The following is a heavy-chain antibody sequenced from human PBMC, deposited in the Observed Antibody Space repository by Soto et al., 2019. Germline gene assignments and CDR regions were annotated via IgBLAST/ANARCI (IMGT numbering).Heavy chain of an antibody. J-gene: IGHJ4*02. Sequence: GGSLTLSCAASGFTVSSNYMSWVRQAPGKGLEWVSVIYSGGSTYYADSVKGRFTISRDNSKNTLYLQMNSLRAEDTAVYYCARNDYNRFDYWGQGTLVTVSS. V-gene: IGHV3-53*01. CDR2: IYSGGST. CDR3: ARNDYNRFDY. D-gene: IGHD4-4*01. CDR1: GFTVSSNY.